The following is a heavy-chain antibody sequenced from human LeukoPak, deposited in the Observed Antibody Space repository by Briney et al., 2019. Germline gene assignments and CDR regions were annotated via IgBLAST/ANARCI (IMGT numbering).Heavy chain of an antibody. V-gene: IGHV1-69*13. CDR3: ARDGTGDGRFDY. CDR2: IIPIFGTA. Sequence: GASVKVSCKASGYTFTSYDINWVRQATGQGLEWMGGIIPIFGTANYAQKFQGRVTITADESTSTAYMELSSLRSEDTAVYYCARDGTGDGRFDYWGQGTLVTVSS. J-gene: IGHJ4*02. CDR1: GYTFTSYD. D-gene: IGHD7-27*01.